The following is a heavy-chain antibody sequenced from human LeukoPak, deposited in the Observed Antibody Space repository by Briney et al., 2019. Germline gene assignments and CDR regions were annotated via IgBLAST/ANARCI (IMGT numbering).Heavy chain of an antibody. CDR3: ARDLAADYYDSSGYFDY. V-gene: IGHV3-7*01. Sequence: PGGSLRLSCAASGFTFSSYWMSWVRQAPGKGLEWVANVKQDGSEKYYVDSVKGRFTISRDNAKNSLYLQMNSLRAEDTAVYYCARDLAADYYDSSGYFDYWGQGTLVTVSS. D-gene: IGHD3-22*01. J-gene: IGHJ4*02. CDR2: VKQDGSEK. CDR1: GFTFSSYW.